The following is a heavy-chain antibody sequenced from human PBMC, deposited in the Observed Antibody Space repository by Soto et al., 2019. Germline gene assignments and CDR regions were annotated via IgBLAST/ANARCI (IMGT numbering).Heavy chain of an antibody. J-gene: IGHJ3*02. CDR3: AKGPTYDYFWGSYRFGAFDI. CDR1: GFTFSSYA. CDR2: ISGSGGST. Sequence: EVQLLESGGGLVQPGGSLRLSCAASGFTFSSYAMSWVRQAPGKGLEWVSAISGSGGSTYYADSVKGRFTISRDNSKNTLYLQMNSLRAEDTAVYYCAKGPTYDYFWGSYRFGAFDIWGQGTMVTVSS. D-gene: IGHD3-16*02. V-gene: IGHV3-23*01.